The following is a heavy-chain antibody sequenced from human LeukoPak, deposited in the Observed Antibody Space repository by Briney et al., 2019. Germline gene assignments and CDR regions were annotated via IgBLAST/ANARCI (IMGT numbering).Heavy chain of an antibody. CDR3: AREGLRWYRYFDY. CDR1: GFTFSSYA. V-gene: IGHV3-7*01. Sequence: GGSLRLSCAASGFTFSSYAMSWVRQAPGKGLEWVANIKQDGSEKSYVDSVKGRFTISRDIAKSSLYLQMNSLRAEDTAVYYCAREGLRWYRYFDYWGQGTLVTVSS. D-gene: IGHD4-23*01. CDR2: IKQDGSEK. J-gene: IGHJ4*02.